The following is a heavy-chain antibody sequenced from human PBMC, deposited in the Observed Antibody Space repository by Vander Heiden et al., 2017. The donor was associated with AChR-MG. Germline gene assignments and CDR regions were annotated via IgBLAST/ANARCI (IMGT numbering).Heavy chain of an antibody. CDR1: GGTFSSYA. Sequence: QVQLVQSGAEVKKPGSSVKVSCQASGGTFSSYAISWVRQAPGQGIEWMGGIIPIFGTANYAQKFQGRVTITADESTSTAYMELSSLRSEDTAVYYCATGRYCSSTSCYMTGVYYYGMDVWGQGTTVTVSS. J-gene: IGHJ6*02. D-gene: IGHD2-2*02. CDR2: IIPIFGTA. CDR3: ATGRYCSSTSCYMTGVYYYGMDV. V-gene: IGHV1-69*01.